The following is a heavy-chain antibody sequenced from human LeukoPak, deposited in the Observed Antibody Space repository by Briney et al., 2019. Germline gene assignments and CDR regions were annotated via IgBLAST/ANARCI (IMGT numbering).Heavy chain of an antibody. CDR3: AKDRGTITYYYGSGSYSPDAFDI. Sequence: GGSLRLSCEASGFTFGSYAMSGVGQAPGKGLEWVSAISGSGGSTYYADSVKGRFTISRDNSKNTLYLQMNSLRAEDTAVYYSAKDRGTITYYYGSGSYSPDAFDIWGQGTMVTVSS. CDR2: ISGSGGST. J-gene: IGHJ3*02. CDR1: GFTFGSYA. V-gene: IGHV3-23*01. D-gene: IGHD3-10*01.